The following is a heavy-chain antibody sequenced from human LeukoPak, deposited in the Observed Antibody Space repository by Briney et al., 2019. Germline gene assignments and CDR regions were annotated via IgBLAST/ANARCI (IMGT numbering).Heavy chain of an antibody. CDR2: ISGDGGST. D-gene: IGHD4-17*01. Sequence: PGGSLRLSCAASGFTFDDYAMHWVRQAPGKGLEWVPLISGDGGSTYYADSVKGRFSISRDNSKNSLYLQMNSLRTEDTALYYCATGGGMTTVTNDAFDIWGQGTMVTVSS. J-gene: IGHJ3*02. V-gene: IGHV3-43*02. CDR1: GFTFDDYA. CDR3: ATGGGMTTVTNDAFDI.